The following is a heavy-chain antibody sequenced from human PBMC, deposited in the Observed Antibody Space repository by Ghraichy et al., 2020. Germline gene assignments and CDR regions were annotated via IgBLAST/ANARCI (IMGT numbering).Heavy chain of an antibody. CDR1: GYTFTSYG. CDR3: ATHGGGSSWDNWFDP. D-gene: IGHD6-13*01. CDR2: ISAYNGNT. V-gene: IGHV1-18*01. J-gene: IGHJ5*02. Sequence: ASVKVSCKASGYTFTSYGISWVRQAPGQGLEWMGWISAYNGNTNYAQKLQGRVTMTTDTSTSTAYMELRSLRSDDTAVYYCATHGGGSSWDNWFDPWGQGTLVTVSS.